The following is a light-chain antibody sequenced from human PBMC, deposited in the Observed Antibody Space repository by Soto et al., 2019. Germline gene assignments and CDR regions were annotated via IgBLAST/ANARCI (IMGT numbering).Light chain of an antibody. Sequence: EIVLTQSPGTLSLSPGERATLSCRASQSVSSYLAWYQQKPGQAPRLLVFGASSRATGIPDRFSGSGSGTDFSLTISRLEPEDFAVYYFQQYLSSPPTFGGGTKVEIK. V-gene: IGKV3-20*01. CDR2: GAS. J-gene: IGKJ4*01. CDR1: QSVSSY. CDR3: QQYLSSPPT.